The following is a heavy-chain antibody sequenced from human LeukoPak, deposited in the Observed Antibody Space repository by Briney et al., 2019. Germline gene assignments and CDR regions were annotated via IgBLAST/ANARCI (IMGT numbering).Heavy chain of an antibody. Sequence: PSETLSLTCAVYGGSFSGYYWSWIRQPPGKGLEWIGEINHSGSTNYNPSLKSRVTISVDTSKNQFSLKLSSVTAADTAMYYCARAMMVGGSGRRGFDPWGQGTLVTVSS. J-gene: IGHJ5*02. CDR2: INHSGST. V-gene: IGHV4-34*01. D-gene: IGHD2-15*01. CDR1: GGSFSGYY. CDR3: ARAMMVGGSGRRGFDP.